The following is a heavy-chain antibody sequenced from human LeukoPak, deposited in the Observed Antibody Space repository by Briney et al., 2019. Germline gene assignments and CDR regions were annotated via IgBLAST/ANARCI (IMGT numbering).Heavy chain of an antibody. D-gene: IGHD3-3*01. V-gene: IGHV4-30-2*01. J-gene: IGHJ4*02. CDR1: GGSISSGGYS. CDR3: TRGGRNYDFTYYFDY. CDR2: IYHSGST. Sequence: SETLSLTCAVSGGSISSGGYSWSWIRQPPGKGLEWIGYIYHSGSTYYNPSLKSRVTISVDRSKNQFSLKLSSVTAADTAVYYCTRGGRNYDFTYYFDYWGQGTLVTVSS.